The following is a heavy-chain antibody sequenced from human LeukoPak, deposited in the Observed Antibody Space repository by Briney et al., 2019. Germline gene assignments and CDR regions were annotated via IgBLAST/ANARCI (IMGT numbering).Heavy chain of an antibody. V-gene: IGHV4-59*01. CDR3: ARIPTVTFFDY. Sequence: SETLSLTCTVSGGSISSYYWSWIRQPPGKGLEWIGYIYHSGSTKYNPSLKSRVTISVDTSKNQFSLKLSSVTAADTAVYYCARIPTVTFFDYWGQGTLVTVSS. J-gene: IGHJ4*02. D-gene: IGHD4-17*01. CDR2: IYHSGST. CDR1: GGSISSYY.